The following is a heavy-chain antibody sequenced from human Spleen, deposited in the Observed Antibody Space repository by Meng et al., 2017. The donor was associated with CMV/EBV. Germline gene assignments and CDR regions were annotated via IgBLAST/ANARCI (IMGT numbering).Heavy chain of an antibody. CDR3: AKAARRGWFDP. CDR2: IYSGGST. Sequence: GESLKISCAASGFTFSHYGMHWVRQAPGKGLEWVSVIYSGGSTYYADSVKGRFTISRDNSKNTLYLQMNSLRAEDTAVYYCAKAARRGWFDPWGQGTLVTVSS. CDR1: GFTFSHYG. V-gene: IGHV3-NL1*01. J-gene: IGHJ5*02.